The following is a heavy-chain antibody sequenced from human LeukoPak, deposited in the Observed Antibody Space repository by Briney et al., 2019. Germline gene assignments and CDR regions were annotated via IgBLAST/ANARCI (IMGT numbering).Heavy chain of an antibody. D-gene: IGHD2-15*01. J-gene: IGHJ4*02. Sequence: SVKVSCKASGGTFSSYAISWVRQAPGQGLEWMGGIIPIFGTANYAQKFQGRVTVTTDTSTTTAYMELRSLTSDDTAVYYCARDEDRGYCSDGSCYPGGKMDYWGQGTLVTVSS. CDR1: GGTFSSYA. CDR2: IIPIFGTA. CDR3: ARDEDRGYCSDGSCYPGGKMDY. V-gene: IGHV1-69*05.